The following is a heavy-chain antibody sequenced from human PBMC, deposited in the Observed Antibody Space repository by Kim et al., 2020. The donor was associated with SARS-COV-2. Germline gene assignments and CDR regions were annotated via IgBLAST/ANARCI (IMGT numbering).Heavy chain of an antibody. Sequence: SETLSLTCAVYGGSFSGYYWSWIRQPPGKGLEWIGEINHSGSTNYNPSLKSRVTISVDTSKNQFSLKLSSVTAADTAVYYCARNRIYSSGWARHGYGMDVWGQGTTVTVSS. CDR1: GGSFSGYY. D-gene: IGHD6-19*01. CDR2: INHSGST. J-gene: IGHJ6*02. V-gene: IGHV4-34*01. CDR3: ARNRIYSSGWARHGYGMDV.